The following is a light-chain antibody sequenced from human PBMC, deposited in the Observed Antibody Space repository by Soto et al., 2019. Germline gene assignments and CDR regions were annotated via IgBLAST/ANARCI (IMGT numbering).Light chain of an antibody. J-gene: IGKJ1*01. CDR1: QSFGTK. V-gene: IGKV3-15*01. CDR2: GAS. Sequence: IVMTQSPATLSVSPGERANLSCRASQSFGTKLFCYQQTPRQAPRLLIYGASNRTTGVPARISGSVSGTEFTLTIASLQSEDFAVYYCQQYSSWLWTFGQGTKLDI. CDR3: QQYSSWLWT.